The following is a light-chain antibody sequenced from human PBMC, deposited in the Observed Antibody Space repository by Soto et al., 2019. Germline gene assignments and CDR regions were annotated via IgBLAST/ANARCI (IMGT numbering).Light chain of an antibody. Sequence: EIVLTQSPGTLSLSPGERATLSCRASQSVSSSYLAWYQQKPGQAPRLLIYGASNRATGIPARFSGSGSGTEFTLTISSLEPEDFAVYYCQQRSNWPPVTFGGGTQVDIX. CDR3: QQRSNWPPVT. CDR2: GAS. V-gene: IGKV3D-20*02. CDR1: QSVSSSY. J-gene: IGKJ4*01.